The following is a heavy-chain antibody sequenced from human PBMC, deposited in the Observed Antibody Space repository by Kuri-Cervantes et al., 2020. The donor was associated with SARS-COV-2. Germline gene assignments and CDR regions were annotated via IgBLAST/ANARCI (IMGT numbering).Heavy chain of an antibody. D-gene: IGHD2-2*01. V-gene: IGHV1-46*01. Sequence: ASVKVSCKASGYTFTSYYMHWVRQATGQGLEWMGIINPSGGSTSYAQKFQGRVTMTRDTSTSTVYMELSSLRSEDTAVYYCARGFPGYCSSTSCHYAYYYYYGMDVWGQGTTVTVSS. CDR2: INPSGGST. J-gene: IGHJ6*02. CDR3: ARGFPGYCSSTSCHYAYYYYYGMDV. CDR1: GYTFTSYY.